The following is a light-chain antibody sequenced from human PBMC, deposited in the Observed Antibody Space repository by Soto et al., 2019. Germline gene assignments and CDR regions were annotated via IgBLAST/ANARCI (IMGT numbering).Light chain of an antibody. CDR1: SSNIGSNT. J-gene: IGLJ3*02. CDR2: SNN. V-gene: IGLV1-44*01. CDR3: AAWDDSLSWV. Sequence: QSVLTQPPSASGTPGQRVTISCSGSSSNIGSNTVNWYQQLPGTAPKLLIYSNNQRPSGVPDRFSGSKSGTSASLAISGLQSEDEADYCCAAWDDSLSWVFGGGTKLTVL.